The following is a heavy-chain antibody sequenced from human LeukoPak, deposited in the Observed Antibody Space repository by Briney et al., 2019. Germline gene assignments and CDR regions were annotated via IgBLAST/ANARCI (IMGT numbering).Heavy chain of an antibody. J-gene: IGHJ3*02. CDR3: ARVSPKDAFDI. V-gene: IGHV3-7*01. CDR2: ISQDGSEK. CDR1: GFTFNNYW. Sequence: GGSLRLSCAASGFTFNNYWLTWVRQAPGKGLEWVAKISQDGSEKYYVDSVKGRFTISRDNAKNSLYLQMNSLRAEDTAVYYCARVSPKDAFDIWGQGTMVTVSS.